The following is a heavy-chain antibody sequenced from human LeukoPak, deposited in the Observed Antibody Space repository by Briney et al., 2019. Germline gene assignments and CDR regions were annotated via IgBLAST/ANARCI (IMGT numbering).Heavy chain of an antibody. J-gene: IGHJ4*02. CDR3: ARRVLELYYFDF. Sequence: SETLSLTCAVYGGSFTDYSWSWIRQPPGKGLEWIGEINRSGSTNYNPSLEGRVTLSVDTSRKQFSLKLSSVTAADTAVYYCARRVLELYYFDFWGQGTLVTVSS. CDR1: GGSFTDYS. V-gene: IGHV4-34*01. CDR2: INRSGST. D-gene: IGHD3-10*01.